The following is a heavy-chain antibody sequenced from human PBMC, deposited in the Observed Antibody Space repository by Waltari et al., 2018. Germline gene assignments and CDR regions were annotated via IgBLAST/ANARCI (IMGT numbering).Heavy chain of an antibody. CDR3: AREALGGTKAFDM. CDR2: INSNTGGA. D-gene: IGHD1-7*01. V-gene: IGHV1-2*02. CDR1: GYTVTAYY. Sequence: QIQIMQSGAEVKKPGASVKVSCQASGYTVTAYYIHWARQAPGQGLEWMGLINSNTGGADCAQSFQGRVTVTRDTSISTVYMELSGLTSDDTAVYYCAREALGGTKAFDMWGQGTMVTVSS. J-gene: IGHJ3*02.